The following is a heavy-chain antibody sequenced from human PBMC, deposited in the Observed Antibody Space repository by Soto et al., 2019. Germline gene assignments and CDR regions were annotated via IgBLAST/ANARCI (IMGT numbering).Heavy chain of an antibody. J-gene: IGHJ6*02. CDR2: ISAYNGNT. V-gene: IGHV1-18*01. D-gene: IGHD2-2*02. Sequence: ASVKVSCKASGYTFTSYGISWVRQAPGQGLEWMGWISAYNGNTNYAQKLQGRVTMTTDTSTSTAYMELRSLRSDDTAVYYCARAPRVVVPAAIYYYGMDVWGQGTTVTVSS. CDR1: GYTFTSYG. CDR3: ARAPRVVVPAAIYYYGMDV.